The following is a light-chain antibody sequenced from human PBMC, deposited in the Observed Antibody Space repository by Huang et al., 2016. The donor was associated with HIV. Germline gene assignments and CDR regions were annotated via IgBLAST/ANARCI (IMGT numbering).Light chain of an antibody. J-gene: IGKJ2*01. CDR3: QQYNKWPPEYT. CDR2: AAS. Sequence: VMMSQSPATLAAFPGERVTLSCGASQSVNTNLAWYHQKPGQPPRLLIYAASTRATGVPARFAGSGSGTEFTLTIDSLQSDDFAVYYCQQYNKWPPEYTFGQGTRLEIK. CDR1: QSVNTN. V-gene: IGKV3-15*01.